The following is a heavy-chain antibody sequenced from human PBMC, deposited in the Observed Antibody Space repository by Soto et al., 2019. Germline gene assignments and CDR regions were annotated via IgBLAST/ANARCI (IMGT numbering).Heavy chain of an antibody. J-gene: IGHJ6*02. CDR1: GYSFTRYG. V-gene: IGHV1-18*01. CDR2: ISGYNANT. D-gene: IGHD3-16*01. CDR3: ARMGDVPYYYYCLDV. Sequence: QVQLVQSGAEVKKPGASVKVSCKASGYSFTRYGISWVRQAPGQGLEWMGWISGYNANTNYPENLQGRVTMTTDTSTSTAYREVRNLISDDTAVYYCARMGDVPYYYYCLDVWGQGTTVTVSS.